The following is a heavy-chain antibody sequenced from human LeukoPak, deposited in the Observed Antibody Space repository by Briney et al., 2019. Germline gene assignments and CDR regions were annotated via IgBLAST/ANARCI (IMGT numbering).Heavy chain of an antibody. V-gene: IGHV3-53*01. CDR3: ARGVEPLAANTLAY. CDR1: GFTVITSD. Sequence: PGGSLRLSCAASGFTVITSDMTWVRQAPGKGLEWVSVLYSDGNTKYADSVQGRFTISRDNSKNTLYLEMNSLSPDDTAAYYCARGVEPLAANTLAYWGQGTLVTVSS. D-gene: IGHD1-14*01. J-gene: IGHJ4*02. CDR2: LYSDGNT.